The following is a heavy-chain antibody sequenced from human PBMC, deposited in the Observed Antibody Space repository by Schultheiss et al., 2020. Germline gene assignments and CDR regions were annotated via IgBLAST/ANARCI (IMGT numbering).Heavy chain of an antibody. V-gene: IGHV4-59*12. CDR2: IYHSGST. CDR1: GGSISSYY. J-gene: IGHJ5*02. D-gene: IGHD4-11*01. CDR3: AREAVTTVNWFDP. Sequence: SETLSLTCTVSGGSISSYYWSWIRQPPGKGLEWIGYIYHSGSTYYNPSLKSRVTISVDRSKNQFSLKLSSVTAADTAVYYCAREAVTTVNWFDPWGQGTLVTVSS.